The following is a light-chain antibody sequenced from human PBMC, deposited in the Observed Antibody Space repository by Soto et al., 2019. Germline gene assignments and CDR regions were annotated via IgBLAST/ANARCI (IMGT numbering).Light chain of an antibody. Sequence: QSALTQPASVSGSPGQSITISCTGTSSDVGGYNYVSWYQQHPGKAPKLMIYEVSNRPSGVSNRFSGSKSANTASLTISRLQAEDEADYYCSSYTSSNTWVFGGGTKLTVL. J-gene: IGLJ3*02. V-gene: IGLV2-14*01. CDR3: SSYTSSNTWV. CDR1: SSDVGGYNY. CDR2: EVS.